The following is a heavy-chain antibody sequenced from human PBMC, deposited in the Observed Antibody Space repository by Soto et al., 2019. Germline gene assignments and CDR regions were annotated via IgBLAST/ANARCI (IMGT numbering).Heavy chain of an antibody. J-gene: IGHJ6*02. V-gene: IGHV5-10-1*01. CDR1: GYSFTSYW. D-gene: IGHD6-6*01. CDR3: ASRSSSSGSYYYGMDV. CDR2: IDPRDSYT. Sequence: GESLKISCKGSGYSFTSYWISWVRQMPGKGLEWMGRIDPRDSYTNYSPSFQGHVTISADKSISTAYLQWSSLKASDTAMYYCASRSSSSGSYYYGMDVWGQGTTVTVSS.